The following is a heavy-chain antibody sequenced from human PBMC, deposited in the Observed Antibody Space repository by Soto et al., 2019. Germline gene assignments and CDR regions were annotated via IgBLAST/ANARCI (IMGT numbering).Heavy chain of an antibody. CDR2: MNPNRGDT. V-gene: IGHV1-8*01. CDR1: GYTFANSD. D-gene: IGHD1-26*01. Sequence: ASVKVSCKAAGYTFANSDINWVRQAPGQGLEWMGWMNPNRGDTGYAQKFQSRVTMTREISINTAYMNLTSLTYEDTAIYYCGIVLRGSGSFGLWFQGTIVT. CDR3: GIVLRGSGSFGL. J-gene: IGHJ3*01.